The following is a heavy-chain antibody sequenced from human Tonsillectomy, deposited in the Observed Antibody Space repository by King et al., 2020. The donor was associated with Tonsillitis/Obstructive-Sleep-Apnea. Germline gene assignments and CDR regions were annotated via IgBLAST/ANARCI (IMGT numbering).Heavy chain of an antibody. J-gene: IGHJ6*03. CDR2: IYWDDDK. Sequence: ITLKESGPTLVEPTQTLTLTCTFCGFSLSASGVGVGWIRQPPGKDLEWLAFIYWDDDKRYSPTLQSRLTITKDTSKNQVVLTMTNMDPVDTATYYCAHSVLTWHYYFYMDVWGKGTTVTVSS. CDR1: GFSLSASGVG. CDR3: AHSVLTWHYYFYMDV. D-gene: IGHD2-21*01. V-gene: IGHV2-5*02.